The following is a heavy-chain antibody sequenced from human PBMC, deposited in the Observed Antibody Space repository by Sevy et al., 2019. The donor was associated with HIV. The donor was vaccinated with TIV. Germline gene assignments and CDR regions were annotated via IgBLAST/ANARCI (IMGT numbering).Heavy chain of an antibody. J-gene: IGHJ4*02. Sequence: SETLSLTCAVYGGSFSGYYWSWIRQPPGKGLEWIGEINHSGSTSYNPSLKSRVTISVDTSKNQFSLKLSSVTAADTAVYYCARDNGWNRTDFDYWGQGTLVTVSS. V-gene: IGHV4-34*01. CDR1: GGSFSGYY. CDR3: ARDNGWNRTDFDY. D-gene: IGHD1-1*01. CDR2: INHSGST.